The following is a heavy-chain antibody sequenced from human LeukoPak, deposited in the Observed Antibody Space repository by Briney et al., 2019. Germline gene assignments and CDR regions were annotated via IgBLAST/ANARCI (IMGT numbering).Heavy chain of an antibody. CDR2: IYYSGST. CDR3: ARQRGRGITMVRGARYFDY. J-gene: IGHJ4*02. D-gene: IGHD3-10*01. V-gene: IGHV4-39*01. Sequence: PSETLSLTCTVSGGSISSSSYYWGWIRQPPGKGLEWIGSIYYSGSTYYNPSLKSRVAISEDTSKNQFSLKLSSVTAADTAVYYCARQRGRGITMVRGARYFDYWGQGTLVTVSS. CDR1: GGSISSSSYY.